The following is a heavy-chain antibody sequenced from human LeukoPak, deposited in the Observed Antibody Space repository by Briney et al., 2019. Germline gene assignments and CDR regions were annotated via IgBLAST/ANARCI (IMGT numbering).Heavy chain of an antibody. Sequence: KSSETLSLTCTVSGGSISSYYWSWIRQPPGKGLEWIGYIYYSGSTNYNPSLKSRVTISVDTSKNQFSLKLSSVTAADTAVYYCARVEVLLWFGELLGPSYSGFDPWGQGTLVTVSS. V-gene: IGHV4-59*01. CDR2: IYYSGST. CDR3: ARVEVLLWFGELLGPSYSGFDP. CDR1: GGSISSYY. J-gene: IGHJ5*02. D-gene: IGHD3-10*01.